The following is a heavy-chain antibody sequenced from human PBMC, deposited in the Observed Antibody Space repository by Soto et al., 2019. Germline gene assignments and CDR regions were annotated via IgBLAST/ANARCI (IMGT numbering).Heavy chain of an antibody. Sequence: QVQLGESGGGVVQPGRSLRLSCAASGFTFSSYAMHWVRQAPGKGLEWVAVISYDGSNKYYADSVKGRFTISRDNSKNTLYLQMNSLRAEDTAVYYCARCPVYSSSKYFDYWGQGTLVTVSS. V-gene: IGHV3-30-3*01. CDR3: ARCPVYSSSKYFDY. CDR1: GFTFSSYA. CDR2: ISYDGSNK. J-gene: IGHJ4*02. D-gene: IGHD6-6*01.